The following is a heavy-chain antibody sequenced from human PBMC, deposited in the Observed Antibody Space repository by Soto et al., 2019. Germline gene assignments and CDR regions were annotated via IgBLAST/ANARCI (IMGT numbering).Heavy chain of an antibody. CDR1: GFTVSSYA. CDR3: ARDHFWSGYIEYNWFDP. Sequence: PGGSLRLSCAASGFTVSSYAMHWVRQAPGKGLEWVAVISYDGSNKYYADSVKGRFTISRDNSKNTLYLQMNSLRAEDTAVYYCARDHFWSGYIEYNWFDPWGQGTLVTVSS. CDR2: ISYDGSNK. D-gene: IGHD3-3*02. V-gene: IGHV3-30-3*01. J-gene: IGHJ5*02.